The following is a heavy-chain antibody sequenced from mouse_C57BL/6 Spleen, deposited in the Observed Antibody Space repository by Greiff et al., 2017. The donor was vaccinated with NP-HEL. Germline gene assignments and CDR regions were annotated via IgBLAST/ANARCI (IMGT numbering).Heavy chain of an antibody. CDR2: IYPGSGST. D-gene: IGHD1-1*01. CDR3: AREGIYYGREGYFDV. Sequence: QVQLQQPGAELVKPGASVKMSCKASGYTFTSYWITWVKQRPGQGLEWIGDIYPGSGSTNYNEKFKSKATLTVDTSSSTAYMQLSSLTSEDSAVYYCAREGIYYGREGYFDVWGTGTTVTVSS. CDR1: GYTFTSYW. J-gene: IGHJ1*03. V-gene: IGHV1-55*01.